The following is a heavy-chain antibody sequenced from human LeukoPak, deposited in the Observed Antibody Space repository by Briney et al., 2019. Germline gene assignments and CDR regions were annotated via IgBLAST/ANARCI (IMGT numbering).Heavy chain of an antibody. CDR2: IKQDGSEK. J-gene: IGHJ6*03. Sequence: GGSLRLSCAASGFTFNNYWMTWVRQAPGKGLEWVADIKQDGSEKLYVKSVRGRFTISRDNAKMSLFLQMNSLRAEDTAVYYCARDNGVVHGVYYMDVWGKGTTVTVS. V-gene: IGHV3-7*01. CDR3: ARDNGVVHGVYYMDV. CDR1: GFTFNNYW. D-gene: IGHD3-3*01.